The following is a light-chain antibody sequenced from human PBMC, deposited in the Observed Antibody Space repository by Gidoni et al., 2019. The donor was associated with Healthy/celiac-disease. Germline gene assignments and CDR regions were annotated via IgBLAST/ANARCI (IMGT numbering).Light chain of an antibody. Sequence: EIVFTQSPGTLPLSPGESPTLSCRASQSVSSSYLAWYQQKPGQAPRLLIYGASSRATGIPDRFSGSGSGTDFTLTISRLEPEDFAVYYCQQYGSSRWTFGQGTKVEIK. CDR1: QSVSSSY. V-gene: IGKV3-20*01. CDR2: GAS. J-gene: IGKJ1*01. CDR3: QQYGSSRWT.